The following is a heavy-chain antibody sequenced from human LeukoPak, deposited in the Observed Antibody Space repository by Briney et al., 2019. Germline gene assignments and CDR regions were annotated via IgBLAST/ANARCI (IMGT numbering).Heavy chain of an antibody. D-gene: IGHD2-8*01. J-gene: IGHJ6*02. CDR3: ARGNMLGYYYGMDV. CDR1: GFTFSSYS. Sequence: PGGSLRLSCAASGFTFSSYSMNWVRQAPGKGLEWVSSISSSSSYIYYADSVKGRFTISRDNAKNSLYLQMNSLRAEDTAVYYCARGNMLGYYYGMDVWGQGTRVTVSS. V-gene: IGHV3-21*01. CDR2: ISSSSSYI.